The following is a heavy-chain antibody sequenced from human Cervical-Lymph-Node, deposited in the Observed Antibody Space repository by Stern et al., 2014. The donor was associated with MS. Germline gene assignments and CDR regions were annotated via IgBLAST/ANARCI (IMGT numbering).Heavy chain of an antibody. CDR3: ARDKMHAFDY. CDR1: GYTFTTYG. CDR2: ISADSGNT. J-gene: IGHJ4*02. V-gene: IGHV1-18*01. D-gene: IGHD2-8*01. Sequence: VQLVESGTEVKKPGASVLVSCKASGYTFTTYGITWVRQAPGQGLEWMGWISADSGNTKYAQKFQDRVTMTRDTPTGTAYMEVRSLRSEDPAVYYCARDKMHAFDYGGQGTQVTVPS.